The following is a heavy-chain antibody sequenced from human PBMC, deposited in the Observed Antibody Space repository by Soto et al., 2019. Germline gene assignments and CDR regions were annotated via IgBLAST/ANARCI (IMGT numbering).Heavy chain of an antibody. CDR3: ALIKDCSRTDCYLASFDP. CDR1: GLSLSTGKLG. V-gene: IGHV2-26*01. Sequence: GPRPALVNHAETLTLTCTVSGLSLSTGKLGVSWIRQPPGKALEWLAHIFSNDDKSYSTSLRSRVTISKDTSRSQVVLTMTNMDPLDSGTYYCALIKDCSRTDCYLASFDPWGQGTLVTVSS. D-gene: IGHD2-2*01. CDR2: IFSNDDK. J-gene: IGHJ5*02.